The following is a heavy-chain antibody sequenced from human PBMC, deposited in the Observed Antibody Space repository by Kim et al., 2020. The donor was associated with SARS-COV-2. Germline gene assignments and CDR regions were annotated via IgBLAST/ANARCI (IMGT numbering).Heavy chain of an antibody. CDR2: INTNTGNP. J-gene: IGHJ4*02. Sequence: ASVKVSCKASGYTFTSYAMNWVRQAPGQGLEWMGWINTNTGNPTYAQGFTGRFVFSLDTSVSTAYLQISSLKAEDTAVYYCARGPPYWYDSSGYYHDYWGQGTLVTVSS. CDR3: ARGPPYWYDSSGYYHDY. D-gene: IGHD3-22*01. CDR1: GYTFTSYA. V-gene: IGHV7-4-1*02.